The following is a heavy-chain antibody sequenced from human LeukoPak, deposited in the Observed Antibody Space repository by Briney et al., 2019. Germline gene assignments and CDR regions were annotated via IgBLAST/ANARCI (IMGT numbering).Heavy chain of an antibody. CDR1: GASINTYY. D-gene: IGHD3-10*01. CDR3: ARVLRPMASQYYFDS. Sequence: SETLSLTCTVSGASINTYYWGWIRQPPGKGLEWIGYIYYSGTTSYNPSLKTRVTISIDTSKSQFSLKLSSVTAADTAVYYCARVLRPMASQYYFDSWGQGTLVTVSS. CDR2: IYYSGTT. V-gene: IGHV4-59*01. J-gene: IGHJ4*02.